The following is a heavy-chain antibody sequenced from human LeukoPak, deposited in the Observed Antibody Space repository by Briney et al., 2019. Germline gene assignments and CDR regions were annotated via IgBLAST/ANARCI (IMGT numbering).Heavy chain of an antibody. D-gene: IGHD4-17*01. CDR1: GGSFSGYY. V-gene: IGHV4-34*01. J-gene: IGHJ3*02. CDR2: INHSGGT. Sequence: SETLSLTCAVYGGSFSGYYWSWIRQPPGKGLEWIGEINHSGGTNYNPSLKSRVTISVDTSKNQFSLKLSSVTAADTAVYYCARVEGDYRGNAFDIWGQGTMVTVSS. CDR3: ARVEGDYRGNAFDI.